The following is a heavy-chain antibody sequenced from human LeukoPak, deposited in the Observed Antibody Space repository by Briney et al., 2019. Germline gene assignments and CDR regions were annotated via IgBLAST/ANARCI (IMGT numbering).Heavy chain of an antibody. CDR3: ARARGYCYGSGSYPDV. D-gene: IGHD3-10*01. CDR2: INPNSGGT. Sequence: ASVKVSCKASGYTFTGYYMHWVRQAPGQGLEWMGRINPNSGGTNYAQKFQGRVSMTRDTSISTAYMELSRLRNDDTGVYYCARARGYCYGSGSYPDVWGQGTTVTVSS. CDR1: GYTFTGYY. J-gene: IGHJ6*02. V-gene: IGHV1-2*05.